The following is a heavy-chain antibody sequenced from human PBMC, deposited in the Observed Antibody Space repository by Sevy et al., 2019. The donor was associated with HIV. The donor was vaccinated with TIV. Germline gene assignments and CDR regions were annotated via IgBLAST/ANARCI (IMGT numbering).Heavy chain of an antibody. CDR2: IIPAFGSA. J-gene: IGHJ6*02. D-gene: IGHD5-12*01. CDR3: ARSNPDGYNYSYYYGMDV. CDR1: GDTFGNYA. Sequence: ASVKVSCKASGDTFGNYAIAWVRQAPGQGLEWMGGIIPAFGSANSAQKFQDRVTITADVSTSTAYMELRSLTSEDTAVYYCARSNPDGYNYSYYYGMDVWGQGTTVTVSS. V-gene: IGHV1-69*13.